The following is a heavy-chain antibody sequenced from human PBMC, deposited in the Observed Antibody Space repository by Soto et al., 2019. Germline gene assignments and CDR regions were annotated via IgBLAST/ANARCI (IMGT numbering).Heavy chain of an antibody. V-gene: IGHV4-34*01. Sequence: QVQLQQWGAGLLKPSETLSLTCAVYGGSFSGYYWSWIRQAPGKGLEWIGEINHSGSTNDNPSLKSRVTISVDQSKNQFSLKLSSVTAADTAVYYCARGEQLWPFDYWGPGTLVTVSS. D-gene: IGHD5-18*01. CDR1: GGSFSGYY. J-gene: IGHJ4*02. CDR3: ARGEQLWPFDY. CDR2: INHSGST.